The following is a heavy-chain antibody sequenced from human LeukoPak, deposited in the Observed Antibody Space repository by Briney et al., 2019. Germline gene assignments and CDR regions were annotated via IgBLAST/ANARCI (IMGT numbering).Heavy chain of an antibody. CDR1: GFTFSNYW. D-gene: IGHD6-6*01. CDR3: ARGPNSNWSGLDF. J-gene: IGHJ4*02. V-gene: IGHV3-7*01. Sequence: GGSLRLSCAASGFTFSNYWMGWVRQAPGKRPEWVANMNIDGSEKYYADSVKGRFTVSRDNAKNTLYLQVNNLRAEDTAVYYCARGPNSNWSGLDFWGQGTLLTVSS. CDR2: MNIDGSEK.